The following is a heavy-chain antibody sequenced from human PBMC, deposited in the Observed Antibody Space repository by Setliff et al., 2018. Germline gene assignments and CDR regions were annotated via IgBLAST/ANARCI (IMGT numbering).Heavy chain of an antibody. CDR1: GGSISSSNW. CDR3: ARDLYSSGWLRGPDI. J-gene: IGHJ3*02. V-gene: IGHV4-4*02. Sequence: SETLSLTCTVSGGSISSSNWWTWVRQPPGKGLEWIGEIYHSGSINYNPSLKSRVTMSVDKSKNQFSLKLTSVTAADTAVYYCARDLYSSGWLRGPDIWGQGTMVTVSS. D-gene: IGHD6-19*01. CDR2: IYHSGSI.